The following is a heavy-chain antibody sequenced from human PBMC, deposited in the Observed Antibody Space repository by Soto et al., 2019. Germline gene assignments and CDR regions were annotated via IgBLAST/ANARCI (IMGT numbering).Heavy chain of an antibody. J-gene: IGHJ4*02. Sequence: PSETLSLTCTVSGGSIISYYWSWIRQPPGKGLEWIGYIYYSGSTNYNPSLKSRVTISVDTSKNQFSLKLSSVTAADTAVYYCAGGAVAGPFDYWGQGTLVTVSS. D-gene: IGHD6-19*01. CDR2: IYYSGST. CDR3: AGGAVAGPFDY. CDR1: GGSIISYY. V-gene: IGHV4-59*08.